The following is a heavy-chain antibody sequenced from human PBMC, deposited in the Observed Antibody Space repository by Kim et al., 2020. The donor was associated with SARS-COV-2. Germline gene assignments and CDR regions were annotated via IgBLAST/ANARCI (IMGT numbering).Heavy chain of an antibody. Sequence: YEQKFQGRVTMTRDTSTSTVYMELSSLRSEDTAVYYCARDLYDFSDAFDIWGQGTMVTVSS. V-gene: IGHV1-46*01. J-gene: IGHJ3*02. D-gene: IGHD3-3*01. CDR3: ARDLYDFSDAFDI.